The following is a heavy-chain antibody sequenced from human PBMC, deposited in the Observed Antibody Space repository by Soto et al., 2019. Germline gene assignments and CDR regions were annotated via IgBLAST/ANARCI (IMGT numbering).Heavy chain of an antibody. D-gene: IGHD3-9*01. CDR2: IRSKAYGGTT. V-gene: IGHV3-49*03. J-gene: IGHJ6*03. CDR3: TIKPHLRYFDWLLWTHYYMDV. Sequence: PGGSLRLSCTASGFTFGDYAMSWFRQAPGKGLEWVGFIRSKAYGGTTEYAASVKGRFTISRDDSKSIAYLQMNSLKTEDTAVYYCTIKPHLRYFDWLLWTHYYMDVWGKGTTVTVSS. CDR1: GFTFGDYA.